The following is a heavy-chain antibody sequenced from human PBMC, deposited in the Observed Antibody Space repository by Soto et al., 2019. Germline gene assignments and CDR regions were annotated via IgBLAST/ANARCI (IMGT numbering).Heavy chain of an antibody. J-gene: IGHJ4*02. CDR3: ASSSGNNYGVGTNYYFDY. CDR1: GGTFSTYS. V-gene: IGHV1-69*06. D-gene: IGHD1-26*01. CDR2: IIPIFGTA. Sequence: QVQLVQSGAEVKKPGSSVKVSCKTSGGTFSTYSIVWVRQAPGEGLEWMGGIIPIFGTANYALKFQDRVTITADKATNTGFMELSSLKSEDTAMYYCASSSGNNYGVGTNYYFDYWGQGTLVTVSS.